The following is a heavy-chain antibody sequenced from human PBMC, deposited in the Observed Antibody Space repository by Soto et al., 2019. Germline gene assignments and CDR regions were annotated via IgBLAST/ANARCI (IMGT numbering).Heavy chain of an antibody. Sequence: QVQLQQSGPGLVKPSQTLSLTCAISGDSVSSNSAAWNWLRQSPSRCLEWLVRTYYRSKWYNYYAVSVKSRITINPDTSKNQFSLQLNSVNPEDTAVYYCARDSPWYDNTGYPYYFDYWGQGTLVTVSS. V-gene: IGHV6-1*01. CDR2: TYYRSKWYN. D-gene: IGHD3-22*01. CDR1: GDSVSSNSAA. CDR3: ARDSPWYDNTGYPYYFDY. J-gene: IGHJ4*02.